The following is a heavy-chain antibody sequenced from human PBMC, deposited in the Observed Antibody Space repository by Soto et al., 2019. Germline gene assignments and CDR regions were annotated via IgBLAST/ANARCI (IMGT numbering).Heavy chain of an antibody. Sequence: GGSLRLSCAGSGFTFSRFAMSWVRQVPGKGLEWVSAISGSGQTTYYADSVKGRFTVSRDNSNNTLYLQMNSLRAEDTAVYYCAREYTAWPLAYGLDVWGQGTTVTVSS. J-gene: IGHJ6*02. CDR3: AREYTAWPLAYGLDV. V-gene: IGHV3-23*01. CDR2: ISGSGQTT. CDR1: GFTFSRFA. D-gene: IGHD2-2*02.